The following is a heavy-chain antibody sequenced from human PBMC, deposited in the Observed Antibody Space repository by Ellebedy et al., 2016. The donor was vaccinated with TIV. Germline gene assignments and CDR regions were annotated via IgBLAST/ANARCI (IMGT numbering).Heavy chain of an antibody. V-gene: IGHV3-21*01. J-gene: IGHJ5*02. Sequence: GESLKISXAASGFTFSSYSMNWVRQAPGKGLEWVSSISSSSSYIYYADSVKGRFTISRDNAKNSLYLQMNSLRAEDTAVYYCARSIAAAGTRWFDPWGQGTLVTVSS. CDR3: ARSIAAAGTRWFDP. D-gene: IGHD6-13*01. CDR1: GFTFSSYS. CDR2: ISSSSSYI.